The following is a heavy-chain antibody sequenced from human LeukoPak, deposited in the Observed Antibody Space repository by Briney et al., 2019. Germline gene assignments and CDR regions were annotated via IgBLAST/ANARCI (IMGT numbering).Heavy chain of an antibody. CDR3: ARRAGAYSHPYDY. J-gene: IGHJ4*02. V-gene: IGHV3-53*01. CDR1: GFTVSSNS. CDR2: IYSDNT. D-gene: IGHD3-16*01. Sequence: GGSQRPSCTVSGFTVSSNSMSWVRQAPGKGLEWVSFIYSDNTHYSDSVKGRFTISRDNSKNTLYLQMNSLRAEDTAVYYCARRAGAYSHPYDYWGQGTLVTVSS.